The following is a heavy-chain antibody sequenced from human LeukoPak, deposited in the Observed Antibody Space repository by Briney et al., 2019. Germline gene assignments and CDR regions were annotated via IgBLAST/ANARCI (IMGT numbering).Heavy chain of an antibody. V-gene: IGHV3-66*01. CDR3: ARDLGLYWYFDL. J-gene: IGHJ2*01. Sequence: GGSLRLSCAASGFTVSSYYMSWVRQVPGKGLEWLSVIYSGGSTYYADSVKGRFTISKDNSKNTLYLQMNSLRAEDTAVYYCARDLGLYWYFDLWGRGTLVTVSS. CDR1: GFTVSSYY. D-gene: IGHD7-27*01. CDR2: IYSGGST.